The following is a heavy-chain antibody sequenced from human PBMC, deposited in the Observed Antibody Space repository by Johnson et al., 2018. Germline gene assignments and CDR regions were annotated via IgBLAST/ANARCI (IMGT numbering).Heavy chain of an antibody. V-gene: IGHV3-30*03. D-gene: IGHD5-18*01. CDR3: ARDIIGAMVTEYYYGMDV. CDR1: GFTFSSYG. Sequence: QVQLVESGGGVVQPGRSLRLSCAASGFTFSSYGMHWVRQAPGKGLEWVAVISYYGRNKYYADSVKGRFTISRDNSKNTLYLQMNSLRAEDTAVYYCARDIIGAMVTEYYYGMDVWGQGTTVTVSS. J-gene: IGHJ6*02. CDR2: ISYYGRNK.